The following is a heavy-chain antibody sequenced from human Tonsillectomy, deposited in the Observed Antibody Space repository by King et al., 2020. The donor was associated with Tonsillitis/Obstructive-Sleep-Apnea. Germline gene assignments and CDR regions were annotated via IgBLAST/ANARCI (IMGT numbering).Heavy chain of an antibody. CDR2: INHSGST. V-gene: IGHV4-34*01. CDR3: ARSLYCSSTSCYTGGWYYYXXXDX. D-gene: IGHD2-2*02. J-gene: IGHJ6*03. CDR1: GGSFSGYY. Sequence: VQLQQWGAGLLKPSETLSLTCAVYGGSFSGYYWSWIRQPPGKGLEWIGEINHSGSTNYNPSLKSRVTISVDTSKNQFSLKLSSVTAADTAVYYCARSLYCSSTSCYTGGWYYYXXXDXXGKGTTVTVSS.